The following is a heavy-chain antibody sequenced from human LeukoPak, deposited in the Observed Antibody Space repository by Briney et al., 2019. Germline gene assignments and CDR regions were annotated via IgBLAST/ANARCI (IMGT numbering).Heavy chain of an antibody. D-gene: IGHD2-2*01. CDR1: GYSFTNYW. Sequence: GESLKISCKGSGYSFTNYWIGWVRQMPGKGLEWMGIIYPGDSDTTYSPSFQGQVTISADKSISTAYLQWSSLKASDTAMYYCARRDGYCSSTSCYADYYYGMDVWGQGTTVTVSS. CDR3: ARRDGYCSSTSCYADYYYGMDV. V-gene: IGHV5-51*01. CDR2: IYPGDSDT. J-gene: IGHJ6*02.